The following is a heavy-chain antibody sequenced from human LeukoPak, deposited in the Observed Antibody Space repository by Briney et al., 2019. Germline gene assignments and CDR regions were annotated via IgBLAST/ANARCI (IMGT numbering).Heavy chain of an antibody. J-gene: IGHJ4*02. CDR2: IFYSGST. D-gene: IGHD2-21*02. CDR3: AGLVVVTATIDY. Sequence: SETLSLTCTVSGGSISSSNYYWGWIRQPPGKGLEWIGNIFYSGSTYYNPSLKSRDTMSVDPSKTQFSLRLRSVTAADTAVYYCAGLVVVTATIDYWGQGTLVTVSS. CDR1: GGSISSSNYY. V-gene: IGHV4-39*01.